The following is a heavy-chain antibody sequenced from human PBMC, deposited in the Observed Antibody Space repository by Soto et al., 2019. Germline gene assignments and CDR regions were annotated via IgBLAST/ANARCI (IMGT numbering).Heavy chain of an antibody. V-gene: IGHV4-34*01. CDR1: GGSFSGYY. J-gene: IGHJ5*02. D-gene: IGHD3-3*01. CDR2: INHSGST. Sequence: SETLSLTCAVYGGSFSGYYWSWIRQPPGKGLEWIGEINHSGSTNYNPSLKGRVTISVDTSKNQFSLKLSSVTAADTAVYYCARGQVTIFGVVNWFDPWGQGTLVT. CDR3: ARGQVTIFGVVNWFDP.